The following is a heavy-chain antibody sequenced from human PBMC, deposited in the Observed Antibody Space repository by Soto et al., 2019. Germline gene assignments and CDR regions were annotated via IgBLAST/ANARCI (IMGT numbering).Heavy chain of an antibody. Sequence: QVLLVQSGAEVREPGSSVNVSCKASGGTFNSYAISWVRQAPGQGLEWMGGIIPDFGTGNSAQKFRGRVPITADASTTTVYMGLSGLTLEDTAVYYCARERGGYNRGDFEFWGQGTQVIVSS. V-gene: IGHV1-69*01. J-gene: IGHJ4*02. CDR2: IIPDFGTG. D-gene: IGHD1-26*01. CDR1: GGTFNSYA. CDR3: ARERGGYNRGDFEF.